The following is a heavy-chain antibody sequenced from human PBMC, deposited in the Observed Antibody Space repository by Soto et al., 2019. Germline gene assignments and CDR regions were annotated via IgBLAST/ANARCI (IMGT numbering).Heavy chain of an antibody. Sequence: QVQLQESGPGLVKPSGTLSLTCAVSSGSISSSNWWTWVRQPPGKGLEWIGEIYHSGSTNYNPSPKGRVNISVDKSKNQFSLRLGSVTAADTAVYYWARSQRPRDYGFFDFWGQGTLVTVSS. CDR3: ARSQRPRDYGFFDF. CDR2: IYHSGST. J-gene: IGHJ4*02. V-gene: IGHV4-4*02. D-gene: IGHD4-17*01. CDR1: SGSISSSNW.